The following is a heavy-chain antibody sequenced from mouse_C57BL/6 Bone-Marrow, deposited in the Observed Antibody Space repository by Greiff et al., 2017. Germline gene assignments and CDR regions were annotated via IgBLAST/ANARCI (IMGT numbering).Heavy chain of an antibody. Sequence: EVQGVESGGGLVQPGGSLKLSCAASGFTFSDYGMAWVRQAPRKGPEWVAFISNVAYSIYYADTVTGRFTISRENAKNTLYLEMSSLRSEDTSMYYCARQGDYGSSYGFAYWGQGTLVTVSA. V-gene: IGHV5-15*01. CDR1: GFTFSDYG. D-gene: IGHD1-1*01. J-gene: IGHJ3*01. CDR2: ISNVAYSI. CDR3: ARQGDYGSSYGFAY.